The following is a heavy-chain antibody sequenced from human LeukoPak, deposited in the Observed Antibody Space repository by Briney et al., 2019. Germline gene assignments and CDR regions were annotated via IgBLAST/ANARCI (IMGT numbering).Heavy chain of an antibody. Sequence: GGSLRLSCAASGFTFSTYWMHWVRQAPGKGLEGVSGISWNRGSIGYADSVKGRFTISRDNAKNSLYLQMNSLRAEDTALYYCANDTTYYYDSSGSYFDYWGQGTLVTVSS. J-gene: IGHJ4*02. CDR2: ISWNRGSI. CDR1: GFTFSTYW. V-gene: IGHV3-9*01. D-gene: IGHD3-22*01. CDR3: ANDTTYYYDSSGSYFDY.